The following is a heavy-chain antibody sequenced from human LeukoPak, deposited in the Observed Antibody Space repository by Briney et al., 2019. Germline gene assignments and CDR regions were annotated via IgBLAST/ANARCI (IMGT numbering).Heavy chain of an antibody. D-gene: IGHD3-9*01. J-gene: IGHJ6*02. CDR1: GFNFSRDW. CDR3: ARDVAPLDWLDV. CDR2: IKYDGSQK. V-gene: IGHV3-7*01. Sequence: GGSLRLSCAASGFNFSRDWMSWVRQAPGKGPEWVGNIKYDGSQKFYVDSLKGRFTISRDNAKNSLYLQMNSLRAEDTAVYYCARDVAPLDWLDVWGQGTTVTVSS.